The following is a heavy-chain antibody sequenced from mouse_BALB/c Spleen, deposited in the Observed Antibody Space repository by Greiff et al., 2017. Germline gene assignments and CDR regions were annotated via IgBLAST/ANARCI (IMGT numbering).Heavy chain of an antibody. CDR1: GFSLTSYG. CDR3: ARNARLPYAMDY. Sequence: QVHVKQSGPGLVQPSQSLSITCTVSGFSLTSYGVHWVRQSPGKGLEWLGVIWNGGSTDYNAAFISRLSISKDNSKSQVFFKMNSLQADDTAIYYCARNARLPYAMDYWGQGTSVTVSS. D-gene: IGHD2-4*01. J-gene: IGHJ4*01. CDR2: IWNGGST. V-gene: IGHV2-4-1*01.